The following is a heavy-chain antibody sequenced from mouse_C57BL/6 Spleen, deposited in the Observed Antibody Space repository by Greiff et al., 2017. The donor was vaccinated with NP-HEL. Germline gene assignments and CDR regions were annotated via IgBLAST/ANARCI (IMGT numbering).Heavy chain of an antibody. J-gene: IGHJ2*01. V-gene: IGHV1-81*01. Sequence: VQLQQPGAELVRPGASVKLSCKASGYTFTSYGMSWVKQRPGQGLEWIGEIYPRSGNTHYNEKFKGKATLTVDKSSSTAYMELRSLTSEDSAVCCCARREELLQDFDYWGQGTTLTVSS. CDR1: GYTFTSYG. CDR2: IYPRSGNT. CDR3: ARREELLQDFDY. D-gene: IGHD2-12*01.